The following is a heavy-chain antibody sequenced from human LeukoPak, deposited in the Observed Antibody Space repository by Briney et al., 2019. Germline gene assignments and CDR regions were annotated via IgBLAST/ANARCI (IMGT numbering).Heavy chain of an antibody. J-gene: IGHJ4*02. V-gene: IGHV3-48*02. CDR1: GLTFSTYA. Sequence: GGSLRLFCAASGLTFSTYAMRWVRQAPGKGLEGVSYISSSSSTIYYGDTVKGRFTISRDNAKNSLYLQMNSLRDEDTAVYYCARAPPRPFDYWGQGTLVTVSS. CDR2: ISSSSSTI. CDR3: ARAPPRPFDY. D-gene: IGHD6-6*01.